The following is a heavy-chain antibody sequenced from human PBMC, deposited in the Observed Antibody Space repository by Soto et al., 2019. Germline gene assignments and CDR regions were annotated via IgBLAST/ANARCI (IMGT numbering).Heavy chain of an antibody. V-gene: IGHV3-30*18. CDR2: ISYDGSNK. J-gene: IGHJ4*02. CDR1: GFTFSSYG. D-gene: IGHD5-18*01. CDR3: AKDEGIPYSYGLPVDY. Sequence: GGSLRLSCAASGFTFSSYGMHWVRQAPGKGLEWVAVISYDGSNKYYADSVKGRFTISRDNSKNTLYLQMNSLRAEDTAVYYCAKDEGIPYSYGLPVDYWGQGTLVTVSS.